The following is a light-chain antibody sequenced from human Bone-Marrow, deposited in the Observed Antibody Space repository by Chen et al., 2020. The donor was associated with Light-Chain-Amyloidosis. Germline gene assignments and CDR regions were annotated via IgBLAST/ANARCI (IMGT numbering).Light chain of an antibody. CDR1: SSNIGINT. CDR3: AAWDDSLNGSV. CDR2: SDD. Sequence: QSALPPPPSASGTPGQRVPISCSGSSSNIGINTINWYRQLPGTAPKLLIYSDDQRPSGVPDRFSGSKSGTSASLAISGLQSDDEADYYCAAWDDSLNGSVFGTGTKVTVL. V-gene: IGLV1-44*01. J-gene: IGLJ1*01.